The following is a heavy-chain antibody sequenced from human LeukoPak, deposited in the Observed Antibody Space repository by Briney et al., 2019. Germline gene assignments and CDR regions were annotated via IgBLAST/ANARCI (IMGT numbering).Heavy chain of an antibody. CDR2: ISYDGSNK. CDR3: AKARGLVVLDY. J-gene: IGHJ4*02. Sequence: GGSLRLSCAASGFTFSSYGMHWVRQAPGKGLEWVAVISYDGSNKYYADSVKGRFTISRDNSKNTLYLQMNSLRAEDTAVYYCAKARGLVVLDYWGQGTLVTVSS. CDR1: GFTFSSYG. V-gene: IGHV3-30*18. D-gene: IGHD2-2*01.